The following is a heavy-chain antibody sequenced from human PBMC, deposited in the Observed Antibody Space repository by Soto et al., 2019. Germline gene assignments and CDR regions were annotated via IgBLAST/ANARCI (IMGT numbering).Heavy chain of an antibody. CDR3: ARGYYDSSGYYWVFDY. CDR1: GFTFSSYS. J-gene: IGHJ4*02. Sequence: EVQLVESGGGLVQPGGSLRLSCAASGFTFSSYSMNWVRQAPGKGLEWVSYISSSSSTIYYADSVKGRFTISRDNAKNSLYRQINSLRAEDTDVYYCARGYYDSSGYYWVFDYWGQGTLVTVSS. D-gene: IGHD3-22*01. CDR2: ISSSSSTI. V-gene: IGHV3-48*01.